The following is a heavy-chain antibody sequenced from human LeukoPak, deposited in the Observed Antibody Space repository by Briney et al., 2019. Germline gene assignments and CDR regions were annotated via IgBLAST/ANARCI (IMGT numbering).Heavy chain of an antibody. CDR2: IYHSGST. Sequence: SQTLSLTCAVSGGSISSGGYSWSWIRQPPGKSLEWIGYIYHSGSTYYNPSLKSRVTISVDRSKNQFSLKLSSVTAADTAVYYCARMMVGDYYGSGSYSRSPYFDYWGQGTLVTVSS. D-gene: IGHD3-10*01. J-gene: IGHJ4*02. CDR3: ARMMVGDYYGSGSYSRSPYFDY. V-gene: IGHV4-30-2*01. CDR1: GGSISSGGYS.